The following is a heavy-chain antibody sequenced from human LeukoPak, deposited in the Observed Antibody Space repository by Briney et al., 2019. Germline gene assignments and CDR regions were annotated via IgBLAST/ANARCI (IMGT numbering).Heavy chain of an antibody. CDR3: AGTYCGGDCPPRDDAFDI. D-gene: IGHD2-21*02. CDR2: ISSSSSYI. Sequence: PGGSLRLSCAASGFTFSSYSMNWVRQAPGKGLEWVSSISSSSSYIYYADSVKGRFTISRDNAKNSLYLQMNSLRAEDTAVYYCAGTYCGGDCPPRDDAFDIWGQGTMVTVSS. V-gene: IGHV3-21*01. J-gene: IGHJ3*02. CDR1: GFTFSSYS.